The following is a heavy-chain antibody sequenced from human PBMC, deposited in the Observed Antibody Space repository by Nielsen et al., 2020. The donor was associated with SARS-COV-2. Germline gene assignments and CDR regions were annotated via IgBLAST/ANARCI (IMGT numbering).Heavy chain of an antibody. CDR1: GGSFSGYY. J-gene: IGHJ4*02. Sequence: SETLSLTCAVYGGSFSGYYWSWIRQPPGKGLEWIGEINHSGSTNYNPSLKSRVTISVDTSKNQFSLKLSSVTAADTAMYYCASGSSVSPPHYWGQGTLVTVSS. D-gene: IGHD6-19*01. CDR2: INHSGST. CDR3: ASGSSVSPPHY. V-gene: IGHV4-34*01.